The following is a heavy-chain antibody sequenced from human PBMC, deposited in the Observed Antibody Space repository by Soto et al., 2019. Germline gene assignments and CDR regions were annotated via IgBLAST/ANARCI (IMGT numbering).Heavy chain of an antibody. CDR3: ASSTLDI. J-gene: IGHJ3*02. CDR2: VYYSGST. Sequence: SETLSLTCTVSGSPINNYYWSWFRQPPGQGLEWVGYVYYSGSTNYNPSLKSRVTISVDTSKNQFSLKLSSVTAADTAVYYCASSTLDIWGQGTMVTVSS. V-gene: IGHV4-59*01. CDR1: GSPINNYY.